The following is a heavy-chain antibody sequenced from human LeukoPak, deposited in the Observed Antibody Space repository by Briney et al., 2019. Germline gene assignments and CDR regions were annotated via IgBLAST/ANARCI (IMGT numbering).Heavy chain of an antibody. CDR2: IFSSGST. D-gene: IGHD6-6*01. CDR3: ARDFPPFEYSGYHDGFDI. J-gene: IGHJ3*02. CDR1: GGSISSGSYY. Sequence: SETLSLTCTVSGGSISSGSYYWSWIRQPAGKGLEWIGRIFSSGSTTYNPSLKSRVTISEDTSKNQFSLKLSSVTAADTAVYYCARDFPPFEYSGYHDGFDIWGQGTMVTVSS. V-gene: IGHV4-61*02.